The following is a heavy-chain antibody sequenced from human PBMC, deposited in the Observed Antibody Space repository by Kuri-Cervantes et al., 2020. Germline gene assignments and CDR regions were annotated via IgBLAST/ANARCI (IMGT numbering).Heavy chain of an antibody. CDR3: ATVAAAGTLFDY. J-gene: IGHJ4*02. CDR2: MNPKSGNT. Sequence: ASVKVSCKASGYTFTSYDVNWVRQATGQGLEWMGWMNPKSGNTAYAQKFQGRVTMTRNTSISTAYMELSSLRSEDTAVYYCATVAAAGTLFDYWGQGTLVTVSS. D-gene: IGHD6-13*01. V-gene: IGHV1-8*01. CDR1: GYTFTSYD.